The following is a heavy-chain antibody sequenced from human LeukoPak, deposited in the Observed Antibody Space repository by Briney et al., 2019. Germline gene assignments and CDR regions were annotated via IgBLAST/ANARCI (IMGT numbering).Heavy chain of an antibody. CDR3: VLIGGVTTGSGFDY. D-gene: IGHD4-17*01. CDR1: GYTFTNYY. CDR2: INPSGGSA. J-gene: IGHJ4*02. Sequence: ASVKVSCKASGYTFTNYYLHWVRQAPGQGLEWMGIINPSGGSASYAQKFQGRVTVTRDTSTSTVYMELSSLRSEDTAVYYCVLIGGVTTGSGFDYWGQGTLVTVSS. V-gene: IGHV1-46*01.